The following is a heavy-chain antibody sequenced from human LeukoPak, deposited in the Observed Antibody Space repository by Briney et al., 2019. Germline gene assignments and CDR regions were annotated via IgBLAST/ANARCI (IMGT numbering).Heavy chain of an antibody. CDR1: RFTFSSYS. V-gene: IGHV3-48*01. Sequence: PGGSLRLSCAASRFTFSSYSMNWVRRAPGKGLEWVSYISSSSSTIYYADSVKGRFTISRDNAKNSLYLQMNSLRAEDTAVYYCARSIAAAGTGFDYWGQGTLVTVSS. CDR3: ARSIAAAGTGFDY. CDR2: ISSSSSTI. D-gene: IGHD6-13*01. J-gene: IGHJ4*02.